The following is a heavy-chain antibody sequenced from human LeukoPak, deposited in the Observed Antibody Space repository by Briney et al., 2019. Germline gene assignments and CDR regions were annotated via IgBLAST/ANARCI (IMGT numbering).Heavy chain of an antibody. CDR2: INHSGST. J-gene: IGHJ5*02. Sequence: PSETLSLTCAVYGGSFSGYYWSWIRQPPGKGLEWIGEINHSGSTNYNPSLKSRVTISVDTSKNQFSLKLSSVTAADTAVYYCARGFSSSSGKGGFDPWGQGTLVTVSS. V-gene: IGHV4-34*01. D-gene: IGHD6-6*01. CDR3: ARGFSSSSGKGGFDP. CDR1: GGSFSGYY.